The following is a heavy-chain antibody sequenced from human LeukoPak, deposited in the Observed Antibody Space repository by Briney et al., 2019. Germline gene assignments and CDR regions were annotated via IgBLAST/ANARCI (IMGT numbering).Heavy chain of an antibody. J-gene: IGHJ4*02. Sequence: PGGSLRLSCAASGFTFSDYYMSWIRQAPGKGLEWVSYISSSGSTIYYADSVKGRFTISGDNAKNSLYLQMNSLRAEDTAVYYCARDPSSSYYDFWSGYYNPWYFDYWGQGTLVTVSS. CDR1: GFTFSDYY. CDR2: ISSSGSTI. CDR3: ARDPSSSYYDFWSGYYNPWYFDY. V-gene: IGHV3-11*01. D-gene: IGHD3-3*01.